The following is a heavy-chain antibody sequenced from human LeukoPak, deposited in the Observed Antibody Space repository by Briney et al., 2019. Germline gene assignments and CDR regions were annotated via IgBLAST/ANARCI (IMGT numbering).Heavy chain of an antibody. J-gene: IGHJ4*02. CDR3: ARGKWIQLWLLDY. CDR2: IYYSGST. V-gene: IGHV4-31*03. Sequence: PSQTLSLTCTVSGVSISSGGYYWSWIRQHPGKGLEWIGYIYYSGSTYYNPSLKSRVTISLDTSKNQFSLKLSSVTAADTAVYYCARGKWIQLWLLDYWGQGTLVTVSS. CDR1: GVSISSGGYY. D-gene: IGHD5-18*01.